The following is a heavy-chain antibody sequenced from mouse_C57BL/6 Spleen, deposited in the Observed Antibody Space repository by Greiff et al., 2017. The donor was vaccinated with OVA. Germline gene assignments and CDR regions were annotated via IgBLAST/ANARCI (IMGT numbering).Heavy chain of an antibody. CDR3: ARKRGYDYDGD. J-gene: IGHJ2*01. CDR2: IDPSDSYT. Sequence: QVQLQQPGAELVKPGASVKLSCKASGYTFTSYWMQWVKQRPGQGLEWIGEIDPSDSYTNYNQKFKGKATLTVDTSSSTAYMQLSSLTSEDSAVYYCARKRGYDYDGDWGQGTTLTVSS. CDR1: GYTFTSYW. D-gene: IGHD2-4*01. V-gene: IGHV1-50*01.